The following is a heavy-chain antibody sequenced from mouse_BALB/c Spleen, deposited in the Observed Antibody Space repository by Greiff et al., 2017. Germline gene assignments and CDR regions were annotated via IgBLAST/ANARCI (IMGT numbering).Heavy chain of an antibody. J-gene: IGHJ4*01. CDR3: ARYYGRNAMDY. V-gene: IGHV14-3*02. CDR1: GFNIKDTY. D-gene: IGHD1-1*01. CDR2: IDPANGNT. Sequence: VQLKQSGAELVKPGASVKLSCTASGFNIKDTYMHWVKQRPEQGLEWIGRIDPANGNTKYDPKFQGKASITADTSSNTAYLQLSSLTSEDTAVYYCARYYGRNAMDYWGQGTSVTVSS.